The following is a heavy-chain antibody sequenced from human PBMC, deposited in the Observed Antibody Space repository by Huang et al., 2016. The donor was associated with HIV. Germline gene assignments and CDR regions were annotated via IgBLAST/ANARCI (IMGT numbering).Heavy chain of an antibody. CDR2: MNPNSGNT. J-gene: IGHJ4*02. V-gene: IGHV1-8*01. Sequence: VQLVQSGAEVKKPGASVKVSCKASGYTFSNYDINWVRQAPGQGLEWMGWMNPNSGNTGYARKSQGRVTMTRSTSISTAYMELSRLRFEDTAVYYCATLPPVNYGRSGGRVRDYWGQGSLVTVSS. CDR1: GYTFSNYD. CDR3: ATLPPVNYGRSGGRVRDY. D-gene: IGHD2-15*01.